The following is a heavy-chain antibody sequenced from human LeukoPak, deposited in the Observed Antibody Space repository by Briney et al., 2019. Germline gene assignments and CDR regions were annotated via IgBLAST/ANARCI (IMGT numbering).Heavy chain of an antibody. CDR2: IWYGGSKK. J-gene: IGHJ5*01. CDR3: AAVYSFGWFDY. CDR1: GFTFSAYG. D-gene: IGHD5-18*01. V-gene: IGHV3-33*01. Sequence: GGSLRLSCVTSGFTFSAYGMHWVRQAPGKGLEWVAIIWYGGSKKYYADSVNGRFTISRDDSKSTLYLEMNDLRVEDTATYYCAAVYSFGWFDYWGQGALVTVSS.